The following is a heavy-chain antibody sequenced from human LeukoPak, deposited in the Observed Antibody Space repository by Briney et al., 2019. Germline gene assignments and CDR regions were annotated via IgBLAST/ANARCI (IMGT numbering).Heavy chain of an antibody. Sequence: GGSLRLSCAASGFTFSSHGMSWVRQAPGKGLEWVSAISGSGGSTYYADSVKGRFTISRDNSKNTLYLQMNSLRAEDTAVYYCARELSGSYCNWGQGTLVTVSS. CDR3: ARELSGSYCN. CDR2: ISGSGGST. CDR1: GFTFSSHG. J-gene: IGHJ4*02. D-gene: IGHD1-26*01. V-gene: IGHV3-23*01.